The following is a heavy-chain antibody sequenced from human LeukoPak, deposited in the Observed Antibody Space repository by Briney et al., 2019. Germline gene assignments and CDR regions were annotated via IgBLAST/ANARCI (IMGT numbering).Heavy chain of an antibody. CDR2: ISWNSGSI. D-gene: IGHD4-17*01. CDR1: GFTFDDYA. V-gene: IGHV3-9*01. CDR3: AKDSDNTVTTDYYFDY. J-gene: IGHJ4*02. Sequence: GRSLRLSCAASGFTFDDYAMHWVRQAPGKGLEWVSGISWNSGSIGYADSVKGRFTISRDNAKNSLYLQMNSLRAEDTALCYCAKDSDNTVTTDYYFDYWGQGTLVTVSS.